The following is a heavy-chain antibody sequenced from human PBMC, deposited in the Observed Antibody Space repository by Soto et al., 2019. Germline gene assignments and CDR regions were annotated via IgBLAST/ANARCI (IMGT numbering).Heavy chain of an antibody. CDR3: ARPVRAYCGGDCYSNFQH. CDR2: IYPGDSDT. J-gene: IGHJ1*01. D-gene: IGHD2-21*02. CDR1: GYSFTTYR. Sequence: PGESLKISCKGSGYSFTTYRIGWVRQMPGKGLELMGIIYPGDSDTRYSPPFQGQVIISADKSISTAYLQWRSLKASDTAMYYCARPVRAYCGGDCYSNFQHWGQGTLVTAPQ. V-gene: IGHV5-51*01.